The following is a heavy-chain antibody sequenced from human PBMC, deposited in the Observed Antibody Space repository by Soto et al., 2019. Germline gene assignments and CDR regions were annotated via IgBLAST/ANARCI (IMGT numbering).Heavy chain of an antibody. J-gene: IGHJ4*02. Sequence: QIHLVQSGAEVKKPGASVRVSCKTSGYTFTNYGISWVRQAPGQGLEWMGLISVYNGDTNYAQKLQGRVTLTTDTSTSTAYLELRSLRSDDTVVYYCARTDKGDYVPPLDNWGQGTLVTVSS. V-gene: IGHV1-18*01. D-gene: IGHD4-17*01. CDR2: ISVYNGDT. CDR3: ARTDKGDYVPPLDN. CDR1: GYTFTNYG.